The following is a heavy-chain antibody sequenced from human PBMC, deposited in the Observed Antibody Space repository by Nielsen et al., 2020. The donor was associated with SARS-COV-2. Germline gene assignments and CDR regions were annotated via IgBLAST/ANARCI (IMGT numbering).Heavy chain of an antibody. CDR2: ISWNSGSI. J-gene: IGHJ5*02. CDR3: AKDGSAGYYYDSGTFDP. Sequence: SLKISCAASGFTFDDYAMHWVRQAPGKGLEWVSGISWNSGSIGYADSVKGRFTISRDNAKNSLYLQMNSLRAEDTALYYCAKDGSAGYYYDSGTFDPWGQGTLVTVSS. D-gene: IGHD3-22*01. CDR1: GFTFDDYA. V-gene: IGHV3-9*01.